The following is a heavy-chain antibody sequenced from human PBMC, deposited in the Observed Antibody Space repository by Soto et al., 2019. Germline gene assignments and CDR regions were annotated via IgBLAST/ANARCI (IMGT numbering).Heavy chain of an antibody. CDR2: ISYDGSNK. CDR3: AKGVTILGVGWFDP. Sequence: GGSLRLSCAASGFTFSSYGMHWVRQAPGKGLEWVAVISYDGSNKYYADSVKGRFTISRDNSKNTLYLQMNSLRAEDTAVYYCAKGVTILGVGWFDPWGQGTLVTVSS. CDR1: GFTFSSYG. V-gene: IGHV3-30*18. J-gene: IGHJ5*02. D-gene: IGHD3-3*01.